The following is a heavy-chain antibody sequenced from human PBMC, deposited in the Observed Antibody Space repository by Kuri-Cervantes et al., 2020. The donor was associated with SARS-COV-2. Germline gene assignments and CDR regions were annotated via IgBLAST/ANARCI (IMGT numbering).Heavy chain of an antibody. V-gene: IGHV4-59*11. J-gene: IGHJ4*02. D-gene: IGHD3-3*01. CDR1: GGSISSHY. Sequence: SETLSLTCTVSGGSISSHYWSWIRQPPGKGLEWIGYIYYSGSTNYNPSLKSRVTISVDTSKNQFSLKLSSVTAAATAVYYCARGRNYYDFWSGYSKPRNYFDYWGQGTLVTVSS. CDR3: ARGRNYYDFWSGYSKPRNYFDY. CDR2: IYYSGST.